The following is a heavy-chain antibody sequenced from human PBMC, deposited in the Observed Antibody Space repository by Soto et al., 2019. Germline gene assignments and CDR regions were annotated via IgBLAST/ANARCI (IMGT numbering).Heavy chain of an antibody. J-gene: IGHJ6*02. CDR3: AREAHGDLPNYYYYGMDV. CDR2: ISAYNGNT. V-gene: IGHV1-18*01. CDR1: GYTFTSYG. D-gene: IGHD4-17*01. Sequence: GASVKVSCKASGYTFTSYGISWVRQAPGQGLEWMGWISAYNGNTNHAQKLQGRVTMTTDTSTSTAYMELRSLRSDDTAVYYCAREAHGDLPNYYYYGMDVWGQGTTVTVSS.